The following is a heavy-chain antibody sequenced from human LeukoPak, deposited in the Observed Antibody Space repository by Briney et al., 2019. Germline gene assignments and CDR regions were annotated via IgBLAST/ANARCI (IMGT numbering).Heavy chain of an antibody. CDR2: ISYSGIT. CDR3: AAGDTSGSHRRSFQH. J-gene: IGHJ1*01. CDR1: GGSISSYY. Sequence: SETLSLTCTVSGGSISSYYWSWIRQPPGKGLEWIGYISYSGITNYNPSLKSRVTISVDTSKNQFSLKLSSMTAVDTGVYYCAAGDTSGSHRRSFQHWGQGTLVTVSS. V-gene: IGHV4-59*01. D-gene: IGHD3-22*01.